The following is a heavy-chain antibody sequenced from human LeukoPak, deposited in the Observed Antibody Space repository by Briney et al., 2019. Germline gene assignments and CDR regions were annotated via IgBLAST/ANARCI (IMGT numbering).Heavy chain of an antibody. CDR2: ISYDGSNK. CDR1: GFTFSSYA. V-gene: IGHV3-30-3*01. J-gene: IGHJ4*02. Sequence: PGRSLRLSCAASGFTFSSYAMHWVRQAPGKGLEWVAVISYDGSNKYYADSVKGRFTISRDNSKNTLYLQMNSLRAEDTAVYYCAREGYYYGSGSYSYFDYWGQGTLVTVSS. D-gene: IGHD3-10*01. CDR3: AREGYYYGSGSYSYFDY.